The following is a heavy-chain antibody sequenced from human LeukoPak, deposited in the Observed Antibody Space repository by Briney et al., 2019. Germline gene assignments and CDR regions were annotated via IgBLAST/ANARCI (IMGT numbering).Heavy chain of an antibody. Sequence: SQTLSLTCAISGDSVSSNSAAWNWIRQSPSRGLEWLGRTYYRSKWYNDYAVSVKSRITINPDTSKNQFSLQLNSVTSEDTAVYYCARGYCSGGSCRSLNWFDLWGQGTPVTVSS. J-gene: IGHJ5*02. D-gene: IGHD2-15*01. V-gene: IGHV6-1*01. CDR3: ARGYCSGGSCRSLNWFDL. CDR2: TYYRSKWYN. CDR1: GDSVSSNSAA.